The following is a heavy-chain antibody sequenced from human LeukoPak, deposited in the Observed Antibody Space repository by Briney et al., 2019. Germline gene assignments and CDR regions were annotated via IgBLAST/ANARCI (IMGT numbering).Heavy chain of an antibody. V-gene: IGHV3-33*01. J-gene: IGHJ4*02. D-gene: IGHD3-22*01. Sequence: GGSLRLSCVASGFSFSDYAMHWVRQAPGKGLEWVAVIWYDGSNKYYADSVKGRFTISRDNSKNTLYLQMNSLRAEDTAVYYCARGAERVVDDFDYWGQGTLVTVSS. CDR3: ARGAERVVDDFDY. CDR1: GFSFSDYA. CDR2: IWYDGSNK.